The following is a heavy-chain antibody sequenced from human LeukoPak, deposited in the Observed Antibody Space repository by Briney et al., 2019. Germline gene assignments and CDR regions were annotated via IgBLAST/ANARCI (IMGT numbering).Heavy chain of an antibody. Sequence: PGGSLRLFCAASGFTFSSYAMHWVRQAPGKGLEWVAVIWYDGRNQYYADSVKGRFTISRDNSKNTLYLQMNSLRAEDTALYYCARTYYHMDVWGKGATVTVSS. CDR3: ARTYYHMDV. CDR1: GFTFSSYA. J-gene: IGHJ6*03. V-gene: IGHV3-33*01. CDR2: IWYDGRNQ.